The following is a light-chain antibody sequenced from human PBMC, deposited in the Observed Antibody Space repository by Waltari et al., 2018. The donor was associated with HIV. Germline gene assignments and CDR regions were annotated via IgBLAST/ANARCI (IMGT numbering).Light chain of an antibody. Sequence: VVLTQSPSTLSLSQGKSAPLSCRASQNIGNYLAWYQQKPGQAPRLLIYDASTRASGIPARFSGSGSGTDFTLTISSLEPEDVAVYYCQQRSNWPPVTFGQGTRLEI. CDR2: DAS. V-gene: IGKV3-11*01. J-gene: IGKJ5*01. CDR1: QNIGNY. CDR3: QQRSNWPPVT.